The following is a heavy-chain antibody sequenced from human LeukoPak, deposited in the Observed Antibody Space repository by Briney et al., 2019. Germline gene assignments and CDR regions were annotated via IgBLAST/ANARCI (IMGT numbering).Heavy chain of an antibody. Sequence: SETLSLTCTVSGGSISSYYWSWIRQPPGKGLEWIGYIYYSGSTNYNPSLKSRVTIPVDTSKNQFSLKLSSVTAADTAVYYCARADSSGYYLAFDIWGQGTMVTVSS. V-gene: IGHV4-59*01. D-gene: IGHD3-22*01. CDR1: GGSISSYY. J-gene: IGHJ3*02. CDR2: IYYSGST. CDR3: ARADSSGYYLAFDI.